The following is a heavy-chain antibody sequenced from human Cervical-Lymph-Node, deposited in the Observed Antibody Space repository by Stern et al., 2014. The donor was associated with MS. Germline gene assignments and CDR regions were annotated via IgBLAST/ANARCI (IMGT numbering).Heavy chain of an antibody. Sequence: QVQLVQSGAEVKKPGASVKVSCKASGYTFTSYAMHWVRQAPGQRLEWMGWINAGNGNTKYSQKFQGRVTITRDTSASTAYMELSSLRSEDTAVYYCARGRRDYDFWSGYHYFFDYWGQGTLVTVSS. CDR1: GYTFTSYA. CDR2: INAGNGNT. D-gene: IGHD3-3*01. J-gene: IGHJ4*02. V-gene: IGHV1-3*01. CDR3: ARGRRDYDFWSGYHYFFDY.